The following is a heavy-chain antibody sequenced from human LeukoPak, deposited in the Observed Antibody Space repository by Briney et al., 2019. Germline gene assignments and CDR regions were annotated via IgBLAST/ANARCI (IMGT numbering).Heavy chain of an antibody. V-gene: IGHV1-2*02. D-gene: IGHD3-22*01. J-gene: IGHJ4*02. CDR3: ARGDSSPYYYFDY. Sequence: ASVKVSCKASGYTFTGYYLHWVRQAPGQGLEWMGCINPNSGDTNYAQKFQGRVTMTRDTSISTAYMELSRLRSDDTAVFYCARGDSSPYYYFDYWGQGTLVTVSS. CDR2: INPNSGDT. CDR1: GYTFTGYY.